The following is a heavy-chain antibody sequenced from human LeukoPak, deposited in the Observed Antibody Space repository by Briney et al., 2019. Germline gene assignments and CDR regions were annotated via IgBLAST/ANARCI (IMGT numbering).Heavy chain of an antibody. Sequence: SGGSLRLSCAASGFTFSSYSMNWVRQAPGKGLEWVSSISSSSSYIYYADSVKGRFTISRDNAKNSLYLQMNSLRAEDTAVYYCARDRSSPSSDFDYWGQGTLVTVSS. CDR3: ARDRSSPSSDFDY. J-gene: IGHJ4*02. CDR2: ISSSSSYI. CDR1: GFTFSSYS. D-gene: IGHD6-6*01. V-gene: IGHV3-21*01.